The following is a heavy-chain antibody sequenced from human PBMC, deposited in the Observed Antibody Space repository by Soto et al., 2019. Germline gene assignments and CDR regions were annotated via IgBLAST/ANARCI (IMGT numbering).Heavy chain of an antibody. CDR2: ISSSSSTI. CDR3: AREGLNLYDY. CDR1: GFTFSSYS. J-gene: IGHJ4*02. D-gene: IGHD2-2*02. V-gene: IGHV3-48*01. Sequence: EVQLVESGGGLVQPGGSLRLSCAASGFTFSSYSMNWVRQAPGKGLEWVSYISSSSSTIYYADSVKGRFTISRDNAKNSLYLQMTSLRAEDTAVYYCAREGLNLYDYWGQGTLVTVSS.